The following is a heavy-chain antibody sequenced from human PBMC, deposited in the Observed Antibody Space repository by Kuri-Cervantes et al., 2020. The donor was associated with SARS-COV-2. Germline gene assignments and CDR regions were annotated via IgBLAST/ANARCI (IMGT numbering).Heavy chain of an antibody. V-gene: IGHV4-61*09. CDR2: IYTSGST. CDR3: ARDRRGVTTGQYYYYYYYMDV. Sequence: LRLSCTVSGDSINSGDYFWAWIRQPAGKGLEWIGHIYTSGSTNYNPSLKSRVTISVDTSKNQFSLKLSSVTAADTAVYYCARDRRGVTTGQYYYYYYYMDVWGKGTTVTVSS. J-gene: IGHJ6*03. D-gene: IGHD4-17*01. CDR1: GDSINSGDYF.